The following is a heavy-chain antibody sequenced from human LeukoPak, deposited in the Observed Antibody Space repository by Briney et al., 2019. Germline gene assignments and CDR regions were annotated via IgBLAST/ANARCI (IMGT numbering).Heavy chain of an antibody. J-gene: IGHJ4*02. V-gene: IGHV3-7*02. D-gene: IGHD5-12*01. CDR2: ISEDGSAK. CDR3: ARYGAYDFNY. CDR1: GFTFRNYW. Sequence: PGGSLRLSCAASGFTFRNYWMSWVRQAPGKGLEWVAKISEDGSAKYHADSVKGRFTISRDNAKNPLYLQMNSLRAEDAALYYCARYGAYDFNYWGQGTLVTVSS.